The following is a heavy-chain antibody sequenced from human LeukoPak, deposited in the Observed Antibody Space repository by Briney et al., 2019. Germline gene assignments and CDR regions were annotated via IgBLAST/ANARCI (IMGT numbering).Heavy chain of an antibody. J-gene: IGHJ4*02. CDR1: GFTFSNSW. CDR3: ARDPPVVPAAIGPGVAAVDY. V-gene: IGHV3-21*01. Sequence: PGGSLRLSCAASGFTFSNSWMDWVRQAPGKGLEWVSSISSSSSYIYYADSVKGRFPISRDNAKNSLYLQMNSLRAEDTAVYYCARDPPVVPAAIGPGVAAVDYWGQGTLVTVSS. D-gene: IGHD2-2*02. CDR2: ISSSSSYI.